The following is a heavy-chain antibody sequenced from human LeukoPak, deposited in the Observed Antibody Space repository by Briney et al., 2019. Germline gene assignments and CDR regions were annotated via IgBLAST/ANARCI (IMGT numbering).Heavy chain of an antibody. D-gene: IGHD3-9*01. CDR2: ISVSGGST. CDR1: GGSISSYY. V-gene: IGHV3-23*01. Sequence: PSETLSLTCTVSGGSISSYYWSWIRQPPGKGLECVSAISVSGGSTYYADSVKGRFTISRDNSKNTLYLQMNSLRAEDTAVYYCASFEGSILYYFDYWGQGTLVTVSS. J-gene: IGHJ4*02. CDR3: ASFEGSILYYFDY.